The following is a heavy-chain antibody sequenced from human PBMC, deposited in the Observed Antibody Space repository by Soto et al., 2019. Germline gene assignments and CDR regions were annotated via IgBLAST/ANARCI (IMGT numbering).Heavy chain of an antibody. CDR3: ARVLIVWFGELSRRGGHYYSMEV. V-gene: IGHV4-34*01. Sequence: QVQLQQWGAGLLKPSETLSLTCAVYGASFIGYQWTWIRQTPGKGLKWIGEINDSGNINYNPSLKSRVPISIDTPNKQTSLELSSVTAADSAVYYCARVLIVWFGELSRRGGHYYSMEVWGKWTTVTVSS. D-gene: IGHD3-10*01. CDR1: GASFIGYQ. CDR2: INDSGNI. J-gene: IGHJ6*03.